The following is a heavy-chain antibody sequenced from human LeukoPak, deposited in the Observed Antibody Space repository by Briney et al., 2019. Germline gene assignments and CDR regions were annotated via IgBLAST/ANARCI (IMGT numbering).Heavy chain of an antibody. CDR1: GYTFTGYY. J-gene: IGHJ4*02. CDR2: INPNSGGT. Sequence: ASVKVSCKASGYTFTGYYMHWVRQAPGQGLEWMGWINPNSGGTNYAQKFQGRVTMTRDTSISTAYMELSRLRSDGTAVYYCAREEMATIPFDYWGQGTLVTVSS. V-gene: IGHV1-2*02. CDR3: AREEMATIPFDY. D-gene: IGHD5-24*01.